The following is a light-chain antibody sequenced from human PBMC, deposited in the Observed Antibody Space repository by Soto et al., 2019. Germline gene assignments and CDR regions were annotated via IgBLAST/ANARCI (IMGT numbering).Light chain of an antibody. CDR2: DAS. CDR3: QQYESLPLT. Sequence: DIQMTQSPSTLSGSVGDRVTITCRASQDINKNLIWYQQKPGKAPKLLIYDASDLETGVPSGFSGSGSGTGFTFTISSLQPEDFATYYCQQYESLPLTFGQGTRLEIK. V-gene: IGKV1-33*01. J-gene: IGKJ5*01. CDR1: QDINKN.